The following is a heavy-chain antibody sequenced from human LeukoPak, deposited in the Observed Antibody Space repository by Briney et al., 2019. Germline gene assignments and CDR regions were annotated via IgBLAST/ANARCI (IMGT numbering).Heavy chain of an antibody. V-gene: IGHV3-23*01. Sequence: GGSLRLSCAASGFTFSSYGMSWVRQAPGKGLEWVSAISGSGGSTYYADSVKGRFTISRDNSKNTLYLQMNSLRAEDTAVYYCAKTSRWLQFYFDYWGQGTLVTVSS. D-gene: IGHD5-12*01. CDR2: ISGSGGST. CDR1: GFTFSSYG. CDR3: AKTSRWLQFYFDY. J-gene: IGHJ4*02.